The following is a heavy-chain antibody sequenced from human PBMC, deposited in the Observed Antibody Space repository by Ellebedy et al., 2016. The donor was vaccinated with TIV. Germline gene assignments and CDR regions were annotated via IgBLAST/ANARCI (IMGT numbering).Heavy chain of an antibody. CDR2: MSPINGNT. Sequence: AASVKVSCKASGYTFTSYYINWARQPTGQGLEWMGWMSPINGNTDFAQKFQGRVTITRDTSASTAFVELSSLRSEDTAVYFCAREVITAANIQPTFDYWGQGTLVTVSS. V-gene: IGHV1-8*01. D-gene: IGHD6-13*01. CDR3: AREVITAANIQPTFDY. CDR1: GYTFTSYY. J-gene: IGHJ4*02.